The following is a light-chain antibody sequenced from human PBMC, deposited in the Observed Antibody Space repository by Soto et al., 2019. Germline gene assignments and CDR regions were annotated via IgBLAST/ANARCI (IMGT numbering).Light chain of an antibody. V-gene: IGKV3-15*01. CDR3: QQYYNWPL. CDR2: GAS. CDR1: QSVSSN. Sequence: EIVMTQSPATLSVSPGERATLSCRASQSVSSNLAWYQQKPGQAPRLLIYGASTRATGIPARFSGSGSGTEFTLTISSLQSEDFAVYYCQQYYNWPLFGQGTKVEIK. J-gene: IGKJ1*01.